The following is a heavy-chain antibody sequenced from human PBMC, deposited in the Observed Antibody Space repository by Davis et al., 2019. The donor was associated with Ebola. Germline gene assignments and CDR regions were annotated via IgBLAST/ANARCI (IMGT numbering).Heavy chain of an antibody. V-gene: IGHV3-74*01. Sequence: GESLKISCAASGFTFRSYWMSWVRQAPGKGLVYVSRISSDGGITSYADSVKGRFTISRDNAKSTLYLQMNSLTAEDTAVYYCVRTTYGAPESWGQGTLVTVSS. D-gene: IGHD4-17*01. J-gene: IGHJ5*02. CDR1: GFTFRSYW. CDR2: ISSDGGIT. CDR3: VRTTYGAPES.